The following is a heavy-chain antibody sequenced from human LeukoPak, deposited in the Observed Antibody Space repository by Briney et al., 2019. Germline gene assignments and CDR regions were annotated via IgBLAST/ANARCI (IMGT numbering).Heavy chain of an antibody. CDR2: IRYDGSNK. V-gene: IGHV3-30*02. D-gene: IGHD1-26*01. J-gene: IGHJ3*02. Sequence: QPGGSLRLSCAASGFTFSSYGMHWVRQAPGKGLEWVAFIRYDGSNKYYADSVKGRFTISRDNSKNTLYLQMNSLRAKDTAVYYCAKWAPDAFDIWGQGTMVTVSS. CDR3: AKWAPDAFDI. CDR1: GFTFSSYG.